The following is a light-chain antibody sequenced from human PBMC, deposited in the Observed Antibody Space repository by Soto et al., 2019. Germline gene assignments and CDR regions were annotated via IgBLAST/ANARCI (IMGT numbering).Light chain of an antibody. CDR3: QQANSFPWT. CDR2: DAS. V-gene: IGKV1-39*01. CDR1: QSIALS. J-gene: IGKJ1*01. Sequence: DIQMTQSPSSLSASVGDTVSMTCRASQSIALSVNWYQQKPGKAPKLLIYDASDLETGVPSRFSGSGSGTDFTLTISSLQPEDFATYYCQQANSFPWTFGQGTKVDIK.